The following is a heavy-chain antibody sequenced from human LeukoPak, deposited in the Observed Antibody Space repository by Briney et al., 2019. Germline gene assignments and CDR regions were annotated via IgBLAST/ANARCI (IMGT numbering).Heavy chain of an antibody. CDR3: ARDLTSSGREDY. Sequence: ASVKVSCKASGYTFTGYYMHWVRQAPGQGLEWMGWINPNIGATNYAQKFQGRVTMTRDPSISTAYMELSRLRTADTAVYYCARDLTSSGREDYWGQGTLVTVSS. CDR1: GYTFTGYY. D-gene: IGHD6-19*01. J-gene: IGHJ4*02. V-gene: IGHV1-2*02. CDR2: INPNIGAT.